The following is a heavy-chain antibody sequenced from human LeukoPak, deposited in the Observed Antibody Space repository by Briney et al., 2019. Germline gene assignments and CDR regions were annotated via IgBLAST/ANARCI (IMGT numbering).Heavy chain of an antibody. CDR1: GFIFNNYA. V-gene: IGHV3-23*01. D-gene: IGHD2-2*01. CDR2: ISGSGSTT. Sequence: GGSLRLSCAASGFIFNNYAMSWVRQAPGKGLEWVSAISGSGSTTYYTDSVKGRFSISRDNSKNTLYPQMNSLRAEDTAIYYCAKVDSILIIPAGTNGYMDVWGKGTTVTVSS. CDR3: AKVDSILIIPAGTNGYMDV. J-gene: IGHJ6*03.